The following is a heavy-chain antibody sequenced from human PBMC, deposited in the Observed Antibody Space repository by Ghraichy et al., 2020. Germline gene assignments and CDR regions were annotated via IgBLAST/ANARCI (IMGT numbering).Heavy chain of an antibody. J-gene: IGHJ5*02. CDR3: ARGGRAVPGRWIDT. CDR2: INHSGST. Sequence: SETLSLTCAVYGGSFSDYYWSWIRQPPGKGLEWIGEINHSGSTNYNPSLKSRVTISVDTSKNQFSLKLSSVTAADTAVYYCARGGRAVPGRWIDTCGQGTLVTVAS. V-gene: IGHV4-34*01. D-gene: IGHD1-14*01. CDR1: GGSFSDYY.